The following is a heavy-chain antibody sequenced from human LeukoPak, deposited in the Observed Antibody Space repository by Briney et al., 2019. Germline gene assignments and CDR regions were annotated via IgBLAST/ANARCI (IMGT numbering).Heavy chain of an antibody. Sequence: SETLSLTCAVYGGSFSGYYWSWIRQPPGKGLEWIGEINHSGSTNYNPSLKSRVTISVDTSKNQFSLKLSSVTAADTAVYYCARGPTRYSSSWYPHLYFGYWGQGTLVTVSS. D-gene: IGHD6-13*01. CDR3: ARGPTRYSSSWYPHLYFGY. CDR2: INHSGST. CDR1: GGSFSGYY. V-gene: IGHV4-34*01. J-gene: IGHJ4*02.